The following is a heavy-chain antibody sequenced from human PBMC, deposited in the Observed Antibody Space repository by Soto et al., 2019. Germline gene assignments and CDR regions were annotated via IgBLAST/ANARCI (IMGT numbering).Heavy chain of an antibody. D-gene: IGHD3-22*01. V-gene: IGHV1-69*13. CDR2: IIPIFGTA. CDR1: GGTFSSYA. J-gene: IGHJ4*02. CDR3: ARDNDREDYDSSGFFDY. Sequence: GASVKVSCKASGGTFSSYAISWVRQAPGQGLEWMGGIIPIFGTANYAQKFQGRVTITADESTSTAYMELSSLRSEDTAVYYCARDNDREDYDSSGFFDYWGQGSLVIGSS.